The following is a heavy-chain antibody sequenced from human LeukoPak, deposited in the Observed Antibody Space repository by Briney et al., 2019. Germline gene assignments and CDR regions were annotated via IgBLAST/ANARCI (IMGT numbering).Heavy chain of an antibody. CDR1: GFTFSSFS. D-gene: IGHD6-13*01. Sequence: PGGSLRLSCAASGFTFSSFSMSWVRQAPGEGLEWVSSISSSSSYIYYADSVKGRFTISRDNAKNSLYLQMNSLRAEDTAVYYCARAGCSSSCPLRNNWFDPWGQGTLVTVSS. V-gene: IGHV3-21*01. CDR3: ARAGCSSSCPLRNNWFDP. J-gene: IGHJ5*02. CDR2: ISSSSSYI.